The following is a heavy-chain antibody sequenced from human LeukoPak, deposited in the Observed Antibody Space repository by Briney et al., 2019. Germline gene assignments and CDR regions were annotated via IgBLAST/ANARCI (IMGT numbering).Heavy chain of an antibody. CDR3: ARLGRISTVEDS. V-gene: IGHV5-51*01. J-gene: IGHJ4*02. Sequence: GESLKISCKGSGYTFTNNAIAWVRQMPGKGLEWMGIIYPGDSATRYSQSFEGQVTISADKSISTAYLQWSSLKASDTGIYYCARLGRISTVEDSWGQGTLVTVSS. D-gene: IGHD1-14*01. CDR2: IYPGDSAT. CDR1: GYTFTNNA.